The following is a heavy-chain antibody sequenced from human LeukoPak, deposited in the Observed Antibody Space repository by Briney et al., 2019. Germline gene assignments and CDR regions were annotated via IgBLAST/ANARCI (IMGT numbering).Heavy chain of an antibody. CDR2: ISYSVST. Sequence: SETLSLTCTVAGGSISSHLWNWIRQPPGKGLEWLGRISYSVSTIYNPSLKSRITISVDTSKDQFSLKLSSVTAADTAVYYCARRQTEAAGYADNGNWLDPWGQGTLVTVSP. CDR3: ARRQTEAAGYADNGNWLDP. J-gene: IGHJ5*02. CDR1: GGSISSHL. D-gene: IGHD5-12*01. V-gene: IGHV4-59*08.